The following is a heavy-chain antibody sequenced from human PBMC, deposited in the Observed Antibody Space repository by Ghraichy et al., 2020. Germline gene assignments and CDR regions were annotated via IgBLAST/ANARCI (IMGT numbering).Heavy chain of an antibody. D-gene: IGHD3-3*01. CDR3: APLGVVRLLVGSNRYYMDV. CDR2: ISSSSSTI. J-gene: IGHJ6*03. V-gene: IGHV3-48*02. CDR1: GFTFSSYS. Sequence: GGSLRLSCAASGFTFSSYSMNWVRQAPGKGLEWVSYISSSSSTIYYADSVKGRFTISRDNAKNSLYLQMNSLRDEDTAVYYCAPLGVVRLLVGSNRYYMDVWGKGTTVTVSS.